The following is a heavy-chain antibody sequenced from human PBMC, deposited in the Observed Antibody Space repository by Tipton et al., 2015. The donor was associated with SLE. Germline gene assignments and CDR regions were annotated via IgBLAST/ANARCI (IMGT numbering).Heavy chain of an antibody. CDR3: ARELGHKDFDY. Sequence: TLSLTCTVSGGSISSHYLCWIRQPPGKGLEWIGYIYYSGSTNYNPSHKSRVTIPVDTSKNQFSLKLSSVTAADTAVYYCARELGHKDFDYWGQGTLVTVSS. CDR2: IYYSGST. V-gene: IGHV4-59*11. J-gene: IGHJ4*02. D-gene: IGHD3-16*01. CDR1: GGSISSHY.